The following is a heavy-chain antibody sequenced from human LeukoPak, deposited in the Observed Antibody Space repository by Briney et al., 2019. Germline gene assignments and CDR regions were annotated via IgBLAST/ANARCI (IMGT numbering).Heavy chain of an antibody. CDR1: GFTFSNYA. CDR3: AKSVVPGGAYYFDY. CDR2: ISGSGDTT. Sequence: GGSLRLSCAASGFTFSNYAMSWVRQAPGKGLEWVSAISGSGDTTYYADSVKGRFTISRDNSKNTLYLQMHSLRAEDTAVYYCAKSVVPGGAYYFDYWGQGTLVTVSS. J-gene: IGHJ4*02. D-gene: IGHD5/OR15-5a*01. V-gene: IGHV3-23*01.